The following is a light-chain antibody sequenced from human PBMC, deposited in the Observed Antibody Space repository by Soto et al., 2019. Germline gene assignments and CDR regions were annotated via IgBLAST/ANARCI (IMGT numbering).Light chain of an antibody. V-gene: IGKV3-11*01. J-gene: IGKJ5*01. CDR1: QSVGSS. CDR3: HQRQYWPPIT. Sequence: EIVLTQSPGTLSLSPGERATLSCRASQSVGSSLSWYQQKPGQAPRLLFYGASNRATGIPARFSGSGSGTDFTLTISSLEPEDFAVYYCHQRQYWPPITFGQGTRLEIK. CDR2: GAS.